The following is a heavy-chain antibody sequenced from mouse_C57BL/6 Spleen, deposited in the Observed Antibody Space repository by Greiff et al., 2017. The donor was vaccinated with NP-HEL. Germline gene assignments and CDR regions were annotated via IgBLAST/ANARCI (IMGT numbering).Heavy chain of an antibody. D-gene: IGHD2-3*01. J-gene: IGHJ4*01. CDR1: GFTFSSYA. Sequence: EVMLVESGGGLVKPGGSLKLSCAASGFTFSSYAMSWVRQTPEKRLEWVATISDGGSYTYYPDNVQGRFTISRDNAKNNLYLQMSHLTSEDTAMYYCARDDGYSSYAMDYWGQGTSVTVSS. CDR2: ISDGGSYT. V-gene: IGHV5-4*01. CDR3: ARDDGYSSYAMDY.